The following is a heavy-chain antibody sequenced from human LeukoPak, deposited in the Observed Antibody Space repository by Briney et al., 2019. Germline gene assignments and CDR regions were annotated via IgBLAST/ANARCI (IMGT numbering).Heavy chain of an antibody. CDR3: ARDYYGTYSGHLSSECYCYMDV. J-gene: IGHJ6*03. V-gene: IGHV3-23*01. D-gene: IGHD3-22*01. CDR2: ISGSGGST. Sequence: GGSLRLSCAASGFTFSSYAMSWVRQAPGKGLEWVSAISGSGGSTYYADSVKGRFTISRDNSKSTLYLQMNSLRVEDTAVYYCARDYYGTYSGHLSSECYCYMDVWGKGTTVTVSS. CDR1: GFTFSSYA.